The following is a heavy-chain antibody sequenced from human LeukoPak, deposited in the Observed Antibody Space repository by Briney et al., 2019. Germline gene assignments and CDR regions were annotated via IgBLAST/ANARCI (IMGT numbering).Heavy chain of an antibody. Sequence: SVKVSCKASGYTFSSHAISWVRQAPGQGLEWMGWISAYSGNTRYIQKFQGRVTMTTDTSTSTAYMELGSLRSDDTAVYYCARGNQYCSGVRCYPCYFDYWGQGTLVSVSS. V-gene: IGHV1-18*01. CDR1: GYTFSSHA. CDR3: ARGNQYCSGVRCYPCYFDY. D-gene: IGHD2-15*01. CDR2: ISAYSGNT. J-gene: IGHJ4*02.